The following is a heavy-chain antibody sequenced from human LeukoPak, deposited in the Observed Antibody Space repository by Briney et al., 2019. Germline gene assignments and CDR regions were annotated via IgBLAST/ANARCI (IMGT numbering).Heavy chain of an antibody. D-gene: IGHD6-13*01. J-gene: IGHJ4*02. V-gene: IGHV4-34*01. CDR2: INHSGGT. CDR3: ARTLIAAAGPFDY. CDR1: GGSFSGYY. Sequence: SETLSLTCAVYGGSFSGYYWSWTRQPPGKGLEWIGEINHSGGTNYNPSLKSRVTISVDTSKNQFSLKLSSVTAADTAVYYCARTLIAAAGPFDYWGQGTLVTVSS.